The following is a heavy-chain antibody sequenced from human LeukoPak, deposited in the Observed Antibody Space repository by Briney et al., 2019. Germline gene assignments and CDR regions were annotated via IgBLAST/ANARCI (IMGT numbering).Heavy chain of an antibody. Sequence: SETLSLTCVVSGGSVSGYYWGWIRRPPGKGLEWIGYIYYNGNTNYSPSLKSRVTMSVDTSKNLFSLKVSSVTAADTAVYYCARGRSNYYGMDVWGQGTTVTVSS. D-gene: IGHD1-26*01. CDR1: GGSVSGYY. CDR3: ARGRSNYYGMDV. J-gene: IGHJ6*02. CDR2: IYYNGNT. V-gene: IGHV4-59*02.